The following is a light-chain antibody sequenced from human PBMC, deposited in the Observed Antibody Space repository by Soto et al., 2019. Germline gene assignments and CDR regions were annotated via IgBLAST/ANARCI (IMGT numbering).Light chain of an antibody. Sequence: EIVLAQSPATLSLSQGERATFPCRSSQSVSSYLAWYQQKPGQAPRLLIYDASNRATGIPARFSGSGSGADFTLTISSLEPEDFAVYYCQQRSNWPPSITFGQGTRLEIK. V-gene: IGKV3-11*01. J-gene: IGKJ5*01. CDR3: QQRSNWPPSIT. CDR2: DAS. CDR1: QSVSSY.